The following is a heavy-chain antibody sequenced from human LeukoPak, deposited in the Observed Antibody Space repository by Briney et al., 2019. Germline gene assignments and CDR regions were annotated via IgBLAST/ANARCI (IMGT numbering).Heavy chain of an antibody. CDR3: AREMESDAFDI. CDR1: GFSFSTYS. J-gene: IGHJ3*02. CDR2: ISYDGSNK. Sequence: PGGSLRLSCAASGFSFSTYSMSWVRRAPGKGLEWVAVISYDGSNKYYADSVKGRFTISRDNSKNTLYLQMNSLRAEDTAVYYCAREMESDAFDIWGQGTMVTVSS. D-gene: IGHD3-3*01. V-gene: IGHV3-30*04.